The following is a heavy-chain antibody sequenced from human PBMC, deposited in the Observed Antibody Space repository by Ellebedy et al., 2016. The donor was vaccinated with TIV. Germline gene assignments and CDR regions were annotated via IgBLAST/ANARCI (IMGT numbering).Heavy chain of an antibody. CDR3: AKLIQHTDRGAVDI. Sequence: GESLKISCAASGFTFRSYGMYWVRQAPGKGLEWAAFIQYDGSDKHYADSVKGRFTISRDNSKNTLYLQMNSLRPEDTAVYYCAKLIQHTDRGAVDIWGQGTMVTVSS. J-gene: IGHJ3*02. D-gene: IGHD2-21*01. CDR1: GFTFRSYG. CDR2: IQYDGSDK. V-gene: IGHV3-30*02.